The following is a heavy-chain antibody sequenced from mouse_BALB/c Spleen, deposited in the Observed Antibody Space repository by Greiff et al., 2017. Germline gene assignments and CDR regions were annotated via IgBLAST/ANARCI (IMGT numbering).Heavy chain of an antibody. CDR1: GYTFTSYW. CDR3: TRSGAYYGSYEGFAY. Sequence: LQQPGSELVRPGASVKLSCKASGYTFTSYWMHWVKQRHGQGLEWIGNIYPGSGSTNYDEKFKSKGTLTVDTSSSTAYMHLSSLTSEDSAVYYGTRSGAYYGSYEGFAYWGQGTLVTVSA. J-gene: IGHJ3*01. CDR2: IYPGSGST. V-gene: IGHV1S22*01. D-gene: IGHD2-10*01.